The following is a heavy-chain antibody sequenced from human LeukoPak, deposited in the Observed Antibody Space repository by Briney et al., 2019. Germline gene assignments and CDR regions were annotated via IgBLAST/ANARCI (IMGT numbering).Heavy chain of an antibody. D-gene: IGHD4/OR15-4a*01. V-gene: IGHV3-23*01. CDR1: GFTFSSYA. CDR3: ARGANYRTFDY. CDR2: ISGSGGST. J-gene: IGHJ4*02. Sequence: GGSLRLSCAASGFTFSSYAMSWVRQAPGKGLEWFSAISGSGGSTYYAESVKGRFTISRDNSKNTLYLQMNSLTAEDTAVYYCARGANYRTFDYWGQGTLVTVSS.